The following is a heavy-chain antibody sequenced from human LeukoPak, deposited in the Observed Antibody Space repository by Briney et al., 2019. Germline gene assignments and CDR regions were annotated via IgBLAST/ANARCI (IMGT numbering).Heavy chain of an antibody. V-gene: IGHV4-59*08. D-gene: IGHD3-10*01. CDR3: AGWIPASGMRDV. CDR2: VFNSGGT. CDR1: GASISTHH. J-gene: IGHJ6*02. Sequence: SETLSLTCTVSGASISTHHWSWILQPPGKGRQWIGDVFNSGGTSYNASPKSRVTISADTSKNHVSLKVTSVTAADTAVYYCAGWIPASGMRDVWGQGTTVTVTS.